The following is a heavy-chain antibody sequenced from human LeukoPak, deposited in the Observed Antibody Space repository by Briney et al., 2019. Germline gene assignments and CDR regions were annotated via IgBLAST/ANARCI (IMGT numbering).Heavy chain of an antibody. CDR2: ISGSGGST. J-gene: IGHJ5*02. D-gene: IGHD3-22*01. CDR3: AKEGRITMIVVANNWFDP. Sequence: GGSLRLSCAASGFTFTNYPMAWVRQAPGKGPEWVSAISGSGGSTYYADSVKGRFTISRDNSKNTLYLQMNSLRAEDTAVYYCAKEGRITMIVVANNWFDPWGQGTLVTVSS. V-gene: IGHV3-23*01. CDR1: GFTFTNYP.